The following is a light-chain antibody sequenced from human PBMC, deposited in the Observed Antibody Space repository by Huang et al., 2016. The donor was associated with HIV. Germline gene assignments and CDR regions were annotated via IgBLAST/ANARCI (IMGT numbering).Light chain of an antibody. Sequence: DIQMTQSPSSLSASVGDIVTITCRASQGIGNSLAWYQQKPGKAPRLLLYATSTLESGIPSRFSGSGSGTHYTLTINTLQPEDIASYYCQQYHSLPWTFGQGTKVEIK. CDR2: ATS. V-gene: IGKV1-NL1*01. CDR1: QGIGNS. J-gene: IGKJ1*01. CDR3: QQYHSLPWT.